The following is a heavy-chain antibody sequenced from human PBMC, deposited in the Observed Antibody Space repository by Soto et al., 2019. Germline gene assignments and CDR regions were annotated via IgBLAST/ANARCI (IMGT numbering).Heavy chain of an antibody. CDR3: AREDRDRETGLVPAAIDVMDV. Sequence: ASVKVSCKASGGSFSTAAISWVRQAPGQGLEWMGGIVPIFRTADYAQTFQGRVTITADESTSTAYMELSSLRSDDTAVYYCAREDRDRETGLVPAAIDVMDVWGQGTTVTVSS. J-gene: IGHJ6*02. V-gene: IGHV1-69*13. D-gene: IGHD2-2*01. CDR1: GGSFSTAA. CDR2: IVPIFRTA.